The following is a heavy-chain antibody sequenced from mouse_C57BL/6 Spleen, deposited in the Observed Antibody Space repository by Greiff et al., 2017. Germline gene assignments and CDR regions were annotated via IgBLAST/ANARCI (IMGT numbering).Heavy chain of an antibody. CDR1: GYTFTSYW. D-gene: IGHD1-1*01. CDR3: ARDYYGSRDGGYFDY. J-gene: IGHJ2*01. V-gene: IGHV1-55*01. CDR2: IYPGSGST. Sequence: QVQLQQPGAELVKPGASVKMSCKASGYTFTSYWITWVKQRPGQGLEWIGDIYPGSGSTNYNEKFKSKATLTVDTSSSTAYMQLSSLTAEDSAVYYCARDYYGSRDGGYFDYGGQGTTLAVSS.